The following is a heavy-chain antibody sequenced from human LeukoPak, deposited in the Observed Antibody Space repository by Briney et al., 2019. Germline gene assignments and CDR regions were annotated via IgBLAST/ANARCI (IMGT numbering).Heavy chain of an antibody. J-gene: IGHJ4*02. CDR2: LYSDGNT. CDR1: GFTVITND. D-gene: IGHD1-14*01. CDR3: ARGVEPLAANTLAY. V-gene: IGHV3-53*01. Sequence: GGSLRLSCAASGFTVITNDMTWVRQAPGKGLEWVAVLYSDGNTKYADSVQGRFTISRDNSKNTLYLEMNSLRPDDTAVYYCARGVEPLAANTLAYWGQGTLVTVSS.